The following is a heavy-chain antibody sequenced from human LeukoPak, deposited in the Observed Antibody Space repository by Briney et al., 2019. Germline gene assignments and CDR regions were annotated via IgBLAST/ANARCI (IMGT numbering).Heavy chain of an antibody. J-gene: IGHJ4*02. CDR3: AKYLSGSFDY. CDR1: GFTFSAFN. Sequence: PGGSLRLSCAAAGFTFSAFNIHWVRQAPVKGLEWVAVISHDGRNKYFADSVKGRFTISRDNSKNTVYLQMNSLRAEDTAVYYCAKYLSGSFDYWGQGTLVTVSS. CDR2: ISHDGRNK. V-gene: IGHV3-30*18. D-gene: IGHD3-22*01.